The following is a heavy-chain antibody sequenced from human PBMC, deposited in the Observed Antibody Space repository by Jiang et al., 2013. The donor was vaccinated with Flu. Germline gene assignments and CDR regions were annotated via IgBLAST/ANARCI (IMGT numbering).Heavy chain of an antibody. D-gene: IGHD3-22*01. V-gene: IGHV1-69*01. Sequence: SGAEVKKPGSSVKVSCKASGGTFSSYAISWVRQAPGQGLEWMGGIIPIFGTANYAQKFQGRVTITADESTSTAYMELSSLRSEDTAVYYCARERVDYYDSSGYYYWGQGTLVTVSS. CDR2: IIPIFGTA. CDR1: GGTFSSYA. J-gene: IGHJ4*02. CDR3: ARERVDYYDSSGYYY.